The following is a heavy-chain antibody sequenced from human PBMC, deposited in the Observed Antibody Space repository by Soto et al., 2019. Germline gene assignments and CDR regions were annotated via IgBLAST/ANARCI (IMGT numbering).Heavy chain of an antibody. V-gene: IGHV3-66*01. CDR1: GFTVSSIY. J-gene: IGHJ4*02. Sequence: TGGSLRLSCAASGFTVSSIYMSWVRQAPGKGLEWVSSIFIDGSTRYADSVKGRFTISRDNSKNTLYLQMDSLRVEDTALYYCARDFAGRDDYWGQGTLVTVSS. CDR2: IFIDGST. D-gene: IGHD2-15*01. CDR3: ARDFAGRDDY.